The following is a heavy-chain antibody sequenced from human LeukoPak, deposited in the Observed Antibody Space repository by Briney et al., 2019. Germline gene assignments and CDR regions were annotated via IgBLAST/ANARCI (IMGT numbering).Heavy chain of an antibody. CDR3: VKRTYCSSTSCAYELDY. CDR2: ISSNGGST. D-gene: IGHD2-2*01. CDR1: GFTFSSYA. J-gene: IGHJ4*02. Sequence: GGSLRLSCSASGFTFSSYAMHWVRQAPGKGLEYVSAISSNGGSTYYADSVEGRFTISRDNSKNTLYLQMSSLRAEDTAVYYCVKRTYCSSTSCAYELDYWGQGTLVTVSS. V-gene: IGHV3-64D*06.